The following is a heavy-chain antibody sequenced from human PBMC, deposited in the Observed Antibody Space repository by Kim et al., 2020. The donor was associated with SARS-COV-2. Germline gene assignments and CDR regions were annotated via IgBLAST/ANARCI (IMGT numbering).Heavy chain of an antibody. V-gene: IGHV3-15*01. D-gene: IGHD5-18*01. Sequence: GGSLRLSCAASGFTFGNAGMSWVRQAPGKGLEWVGRIKSKTDGGTTDDAAPVQGRFTIARDDSKNTLYLQMNSLKTEDTAVYYCTTVVTAMVYYYYGMDVWGQGTTVTVSS. CDR1: GFTFGNAG. J-gene: IGHJ6*02. CDR3: TTVVTAMVYYYYGMDV. CDR2: IKSKTDGGTT.